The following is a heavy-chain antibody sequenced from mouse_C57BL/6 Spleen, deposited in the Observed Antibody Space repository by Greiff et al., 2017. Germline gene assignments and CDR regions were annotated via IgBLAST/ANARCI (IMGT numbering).Heavy chain of an antibody. CDR3: GASTVVFDY. CDR2: IDPSDSYT. CDR1: GYTFTSYW. V-gene: IGHV1-59*01. Sequence: VQLQQPGAELVRPGTSVKLSCKASGYTFTSYWMHWVKQRPGQGLEWIGVIDPSDSYTNYNQKFKGKATLTVDTSSSTPYMQLSSLTSEDSACYYGGASTVVFDYWGQGTTLTVSS. D-gene: IGHD1-1*01. J-gene: IGHJ2*01.